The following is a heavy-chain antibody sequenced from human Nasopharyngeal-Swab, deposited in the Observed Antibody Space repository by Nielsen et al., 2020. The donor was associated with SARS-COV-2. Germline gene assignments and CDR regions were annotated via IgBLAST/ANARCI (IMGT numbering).Heavy chain of an antibody. CDR1: GFTFSDYY. Sequence: GESLKISCAASGFTFSDYYMSWIRQAPGKGLEWVSYISSSGGTIYYADSVKGRFTISRDNAKNSLYLQMNSLRAEDTAVYYCARDRHGYDILTGYRRANNWFDPWGQGTLVTVSS. D-gene: IGHD3-9*01. CDR2: ISSSGGTI. J-gene: IGHJ5*02. CDR3: ARDRHGYDILTGYRRANNWFDP. V-gene: IGHV3-11*04.